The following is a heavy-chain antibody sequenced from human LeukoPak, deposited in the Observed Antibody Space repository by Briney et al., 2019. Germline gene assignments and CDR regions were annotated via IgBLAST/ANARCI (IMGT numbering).Heavy chain of an antibody. V-gene: IGHV3-33*01. CDR1: GFTFSSYG. CDR3: ARDLLIPMIVVKKGVHYFDY. J-gene: IGHJ4*02. CDR2: IWYDGSNK. D-gene: IGHD3-22*01. Sequence: GGSLRLSCAASGFTFSSYGMHWVRQAPGKGLEWVAVIWYDGSNKYYADSVKGRFTISRDNSKNTLYLQMNSLRAEDTAVYYCARDLLIPMIVVKKGVHYFDYWGQGTLVTVSS.